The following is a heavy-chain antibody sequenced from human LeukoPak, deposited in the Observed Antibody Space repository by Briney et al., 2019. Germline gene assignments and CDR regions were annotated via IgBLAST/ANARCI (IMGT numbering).Heavy chain of an antibody. Sequence: SETLSLTCAVYGGSFSGYYWSWIRQPPGKGLEWIGEINHSGSTNYNPSLKSRVTISVDTSKNQFSLKLSSVTAADTAVYYCARVSMVGGVIMPDAFDIWGQGTMVTVSS. V-gene: IGHV4-34*01. D-gene: IGHD3-10*01. CDR3: ARVSMVGGVIMPDAFDI. CDR2: INHSGST. CDR1: GGSFSGYY. J-gene: IGHJ3*02.